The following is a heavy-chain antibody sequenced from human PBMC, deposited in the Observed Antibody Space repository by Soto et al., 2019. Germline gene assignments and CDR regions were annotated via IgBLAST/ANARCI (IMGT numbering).Heavy chain of an antibody. CDR3: ARDGVRGPSSFFDY. J-gene: IGHJ4*02. D-gene: IGHD3-10*01. CDR2: ISYDGSNK. CDR1: GFTFSSYA. V-gene: IGHV3-30-3*01. Sequence: QVQLVESGGGVVQPGRSLRLSCAASGFTFSSYAMHWVRQAPGKGLEWVAVISYDGSNKYYADSVKGRFTISRDNSKNPLYLQMNSLGAEDTAVYYWARDGVRGPSSFFDYWGQGTLVTVSS.